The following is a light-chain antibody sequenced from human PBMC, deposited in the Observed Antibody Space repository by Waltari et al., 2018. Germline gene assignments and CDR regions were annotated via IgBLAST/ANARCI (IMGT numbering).Light chain of an antibody. CDR2: KAS. J-gene: IGKJ1*01. Sequence: DIQMTQSPSTLSASVGDRVTITCRASQSISSWLAWYQQKPGKAPKLLIYKASSLESGVPSRFSGSGSGTEFTLTISSLQHDDFATYYCRQYNSYSGTFGQGTKVEIK. CDR3: RQYNSYSGT. V-gene: IGKV1-5*03. CDR1: QSISSW.